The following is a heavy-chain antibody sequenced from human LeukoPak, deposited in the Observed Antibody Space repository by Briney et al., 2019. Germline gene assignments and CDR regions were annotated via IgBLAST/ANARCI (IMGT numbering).Heavy chain of an antibody. Sequence: PGGSLRLSCAASGFTFSSYAMHWVRQAPGKGLEYVSAISSNGGSTYYANSVKGRFTISRDNSKNTLYLQMGSLRAEDMAVYYCARDPKPGLGWYPDAFDIWGQGTMVTVSS. D-gene: IGHD2-15*01. J-gene: IGHJ3*02. V-gene: IGHV3-64*01. CDR3: ARDPKPGLGWYPDAFDI. CDR2: ISSNGGST. CDR1: GFTFSSYA.